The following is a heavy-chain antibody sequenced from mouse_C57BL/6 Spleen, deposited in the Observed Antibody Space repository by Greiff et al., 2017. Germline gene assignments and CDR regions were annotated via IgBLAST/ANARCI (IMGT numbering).Heavy chain of an antibody. Sequence: VQRVESGPGLVQPSQSLSITCTVSGFSLTSYGVHWVRQSPGKGLEWLGVIWSGGSTDYNAAFISRLSISKDNSKSQVFFKMNSLQADDTAIYXCARGLRRGVYYAMDYWGQGTSVTVSS. D-gene: IGHD2-2*01. J-gene: IGHJ4*01. CDR3: ARGLRRGVYYAMDY. CDR2: IWSGGST. V-gene: IGHV2-2*01. CDR1: GFSLTSYG.